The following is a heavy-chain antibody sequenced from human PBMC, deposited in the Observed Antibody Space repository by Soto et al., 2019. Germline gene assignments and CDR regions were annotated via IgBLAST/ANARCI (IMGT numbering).Heavy chain of an antibody. CDR2: ISGSGGST. Sequence: GGSLRLSCVGPGFIFNSNAMNWVRQAPGKGLEWVSSISGSGGSTHYADSVKGRFTISRDNSKSTLYLQMNSLRVEDTAVYYCAKDGLIAVADPYYFDYWGQGTLVTVSS. CDR3: AKDGLIAVADPYYFDY. J-gene: IGHJ4*02. D-gene: IGHD6-19*01. CDR1: GFIFNSNA. V-gene: IGHV3-23*01.